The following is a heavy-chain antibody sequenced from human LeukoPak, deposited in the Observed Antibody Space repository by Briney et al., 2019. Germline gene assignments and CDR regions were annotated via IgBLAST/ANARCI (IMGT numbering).Heavy chain of an antibody. CDR2: INPSGGST. V-gene: IGHV1-46*01. CDR1: GYTFTSYY. J-gene: IGHJ4*02. D-gene: IGHD6-13*01. CDR3: ARRIAAAGTLGYYFDY. Sequence: ASVKVSCTASGYTFTSYYMHWVRNAPGQGLEWMGIINPSGGSTSYAQKFQGRVTMTRDTSTSTVYMELSSLRSEDTAVYYCARRIAAAGTLGYYFDYWGQGTLVTVSS.